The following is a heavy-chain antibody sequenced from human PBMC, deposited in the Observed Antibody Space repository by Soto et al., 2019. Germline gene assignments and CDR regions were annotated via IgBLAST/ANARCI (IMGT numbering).Heavy chain of an antibody. CDR1: WFSLNTGGAG. CDR2: IYWNEDK. Sequence: QITLKESGPTLVKPTQPLTLTCTFSWFSLNTGGAGVGWIRQPPGKALEWLALIYWNEDKRYSPALKSRLTITKDTTKNPVVLTMTNMDHVDTAAYYCAHRGYGDYPRDNWFDPWGQGTLVAVSA. CDR3: AHRGYGDYPRDNWFDP. V-gene: IGHV2-5*01. J-gene: IGHJ5*02. D-gene: IGHD4-17*01.